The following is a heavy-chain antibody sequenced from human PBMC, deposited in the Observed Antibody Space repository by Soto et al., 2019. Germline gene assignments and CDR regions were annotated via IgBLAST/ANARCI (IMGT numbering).Heavy chain of an antibody. Sequence: ASVKVSCKASGYTFTSYAMHWVRQAPGQRLEWMGWINAGNGNTKYSQKFQGRVTITRDTSASTAYMELSSLRSEDTAVYYCARVGQWPVRGPDYFDYWGQGTLVTVSS. V-gene: IGHV1-3*01. J-gene: IGHJ4*02. D-gene: IGHD6-19*01. CDR2: INAGNGNT. CDR1: GYTFTSYA. CDR3: ARVGQWPVRGPDYFDY.